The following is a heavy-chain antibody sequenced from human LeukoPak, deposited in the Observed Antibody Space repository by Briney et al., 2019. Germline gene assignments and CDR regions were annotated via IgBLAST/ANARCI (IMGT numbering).Heavy chain of an antibody. CDR2: IYYSGST. CDR1: GGSISSSSYY. V-gene: IGHV4-39*07. CDR3: ARVSVLGYCTGGSCGFFDY. J-gene: IGHJ4*02. Sequence: SETLSLTCTVSGGSISSSSYYWGWIRQPPGKGLEWIVSIYYSGSTYYNPSLKSRVTISVDTSKNQFSLKLSSVTAADTAVYYCARVSVLGYCTGGSCGFFDYGGQGTLVTVSS. D-gene: IGHD2-15*01.